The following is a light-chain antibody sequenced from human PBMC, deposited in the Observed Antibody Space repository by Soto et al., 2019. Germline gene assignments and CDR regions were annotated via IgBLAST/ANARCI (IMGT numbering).Light chain of an antibody. Sequence: QSVLTQPPSVSGAPGQRITISCAGSSSNIGSGYDVHWYQQHPGTAPKLLIYANNNRPSGVPDRFSGSKSGTSDSLAITRLPAEAEADYYRQPSASSPTAPSVFAPGTKVTVL. CDR3: QPSASSPTAPSV. CDR2: ANN. CDR1: SSNIGSGYD. J-gene: IGLJ1*01. V-gene: IGLV1-40*01.